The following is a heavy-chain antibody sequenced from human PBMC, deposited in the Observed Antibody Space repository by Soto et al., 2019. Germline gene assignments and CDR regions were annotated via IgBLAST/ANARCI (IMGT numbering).Heavy chain of an antibody. Sequence: PSETLSLTCTVSGGSISSYYWSWIRQPPGKGLEWIGYIYYSGSTNYNPSLKSRVTISVDTSKNQFSLKLSSVTAADTAVYYCASQKLDVPAFFDYRGQRILVTSPQ. CDR2: IYYSGST. V-gene: IGHV4-59*08. D-gene: IGHD1-7*01. CDR1: GGSISSYY. J-gene: IGHJ4*02. CDR3: ASQKLDVPAFFDY.